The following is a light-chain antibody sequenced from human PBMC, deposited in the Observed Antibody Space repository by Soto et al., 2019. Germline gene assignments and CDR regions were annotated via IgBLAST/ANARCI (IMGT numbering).Light chain of an antibody. Sequence: DIQMTQSPSTLSASVGDRVTITCRASQSISSWLAWYQQKPGKAPKLLIYKASSLESGVPSRFSGRGSGTELPLTFSSLQPDEFATYYSQHYNSYAWTFGQGTKVEIK. J-gene: IGKJ1*01. CDR2: KAS. CDR1: QSISSW. CDR3: QHYNSYAWT. V-gene: IGKV1-5*03.